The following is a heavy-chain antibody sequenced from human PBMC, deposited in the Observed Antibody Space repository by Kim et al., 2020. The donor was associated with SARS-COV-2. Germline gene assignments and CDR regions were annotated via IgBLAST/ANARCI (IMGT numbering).Heavy chain of an antibody. Sequence: GGSLRLSCSASGFTFSSYAVSWVRQAPGKGLEWVSTISDDGGGAFYTDSVKGRFTSSRDNSMNTLYLQMNSLRAEDTALYYCAKGDCSSISCYTADSWGRGTLVTVSS. CDR1: GFTFSSYA. CDR3: AKGDCSSISCYTADS. D-gene: IGHD2-2*02. V-gene: IGHV3-23*01. CDR2: ISDDGGGA. J-gene: IGHJ5*01.